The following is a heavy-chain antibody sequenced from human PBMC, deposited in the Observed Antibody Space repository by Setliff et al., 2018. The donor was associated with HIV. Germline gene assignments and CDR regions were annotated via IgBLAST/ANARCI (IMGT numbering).Heavy chain of an antibody. J-gene: IGHJ6*03. Sequence: ASVKVSCKASGYSFTTSGISWVRQAPGQGLEWMAWINGYNGNTNYAPKFQVRVTMTTDTSTSTAYMELRSLRSDDTAVYYCARDALYSSSWVPWEGGYYYYYMDVWG. CDR2: INGYNGNT. CDR1: GYSFTTSG. D-gene: IGHD6-13*01. V-gene: IGHV1-18*01. CDR3: ARDALYSSSWVPWEGGYYYYYMDV.